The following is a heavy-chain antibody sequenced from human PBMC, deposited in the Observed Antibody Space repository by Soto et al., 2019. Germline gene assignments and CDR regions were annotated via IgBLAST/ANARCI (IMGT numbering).Heavy chain of an antibody. CDR1: GFPLSARGVG. Sequence: QITLKESGPTLVKPTETLTLTCTVSGFPLSARGVGVGWIRQPPGKALEWLAIIYWNDDKRYSPSLKSRLTITKDTSKNQVILTMTNTDPADTAKYYCAHSPWGAAPDYWGQGTLVTVSS. V-gene: IGHV2-5*01. D-gene: IGHD3-16*01. J-gene: IGHJ4*02. CDR3: AHSPWGAAPDY. CDR2: IYWNDDK.